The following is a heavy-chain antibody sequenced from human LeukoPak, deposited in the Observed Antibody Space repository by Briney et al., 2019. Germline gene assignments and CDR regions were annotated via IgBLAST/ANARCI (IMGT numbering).Heavy chain of an antibody. D-gene: IGHD6-19*01. Sequence: GGSLRLSCVASGFTFDDCAMHWVRQAPGKGLEWVSGISWNSGSIAYADSVKGRFTISRDNAKNSLYLQMNSLRAEDTAVYYCARDHNVAVAGTCYFDYWGQGTLVTVSS. V-gene: IGHV3-9*01. CDR3: ARDHNVAVAGTCYFDY. J-gene: IGHJ4*02. CDR2: ISWNSGSI. CDR1: GFTFDDCA.